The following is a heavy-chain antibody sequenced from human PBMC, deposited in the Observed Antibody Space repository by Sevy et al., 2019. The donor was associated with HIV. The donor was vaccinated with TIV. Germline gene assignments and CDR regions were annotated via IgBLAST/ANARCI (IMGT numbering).Heavy chain of an antibody. J-gene: IGHJ4*02. CDR3: ASRREAGPFPFDY. Sequence: GGSLRLSCAASGFTFSNYWMHWVRQAPGKGLVWVSRINTDGSVTSYADSVTGRSNADSVKGRFTISRDNAKNTQYLQMNSLRVEDTAVYYCASRREAGPFPFDYWGQGTLVTVSS. CDR1: GFTFSNYW. V-gene: IGHV3-74*01. D-gene: IGHD6-13*01. CDR2: INTDGSVT.